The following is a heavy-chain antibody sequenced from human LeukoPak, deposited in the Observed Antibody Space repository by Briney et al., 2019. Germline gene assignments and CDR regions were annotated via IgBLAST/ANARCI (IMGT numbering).Heavy chain of an antibody. Sequence: SETLSLTCAVSGGSISSYYWSWIRQPPGKGLEWIGYIYYSGSTNYNPSLKSRVTISVDTSKNQFSLKLSSVTAADTAVYYCARLNTVTTSYGMDVWGQGTTVTVSS. CDR3: ARLNTVTTSYGMDV. V-gene: IGHV4-59*08. CDR1: GGSISSYY. J-gene: IGHJ6*02. D-gene: IGHD4-17*01. CDR2: IYYSGST.